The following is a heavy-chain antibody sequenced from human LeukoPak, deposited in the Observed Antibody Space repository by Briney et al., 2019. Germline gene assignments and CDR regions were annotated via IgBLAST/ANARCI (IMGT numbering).Heavy chain of an antibody. D-gene: IGHD3-22*01. J-gene: IGHJ4*02. CDR2: IYHSGST. CDR3: ARVLGSSGFYYFDC. CDR1: GGSISSSNW. V-gene: IGHV4-4*02. Sequence: SETLSLTCAVSGGSISSSNWWSWVRQPPGKGLEWIGEIYHSGSTNYNPSLKSRVTISVDRPKNQFSLKLSPVTAADTAVYYCARVLGSSGFYYFDCWGQGTLVTVSS.